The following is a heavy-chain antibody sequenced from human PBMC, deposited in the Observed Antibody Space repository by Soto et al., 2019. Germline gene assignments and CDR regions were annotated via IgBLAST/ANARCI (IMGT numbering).Heavy chain of an antibody. D-gene: IGHD3-10*01. CDR1: GFTFITYY. CDR2: IKNDGSEQ. J-gene: IGHJ4*02. V-gene: IGHV3-7*03. CDR3: SRENWFQDY. Sequence: PSETLSLSCAASGFTFITYYMTWVRQAPGKGLEWGASIKNDGSEQYYVDSVKGRFTISRDNAKNSLYLQMNSLRAGDTALYYCSRENWFQDYWGQGTRVTVSS.